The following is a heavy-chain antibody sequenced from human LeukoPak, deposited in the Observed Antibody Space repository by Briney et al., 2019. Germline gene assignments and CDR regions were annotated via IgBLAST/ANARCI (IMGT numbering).Heavy chain of an antibody. CDR1: GFTFSSYE. CDR3: ARRAWRGGSASCYGCGMDV. J-gene: IGHJ6*04. V-gene: IGHV3-48*03. D-gene: IGHD2-2*01. CDR2: ITSSGSTI. Sequence: PGFSLRLSCEASGFTFSSYEMNWVRQAPGRGLDLVSYITSSGSTIYYADSVKGRFTISRDNADNSLSMQMNSLRAEDTAVYYCARRAWRGGSASCYGCGMDVWGRGTTVTVSS.